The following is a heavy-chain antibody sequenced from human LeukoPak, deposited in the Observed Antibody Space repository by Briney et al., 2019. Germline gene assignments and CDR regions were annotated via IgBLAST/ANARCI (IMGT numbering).Heavy chain of an antibody. D-gene: IGHD5-24*01. CDR3: TRVGYIDEGIDY. CDR1: GFPFSSYW. Sequence: GGPPRLSCVASGFPFSSYWMTWVRQAPGKGLEWLANIKQDGSKKCYVDSVKVRFTICKDNAKNSLYLQMNSLRAEDTAIYCCTRVGYIDEGIDYWGQGTLVSVSS. V-gene: IGHV3-7*04. CDR2: IKQDGSKK. J-gene: IGHJ4*02.